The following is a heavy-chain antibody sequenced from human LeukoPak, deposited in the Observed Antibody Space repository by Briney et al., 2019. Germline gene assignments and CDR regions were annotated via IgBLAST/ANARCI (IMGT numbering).Heavy chain of an antibody. D-gene: IGHD6-13*01. CDR2: IIGGGGTT. CDR3: ASAAGAYDN. V-gene: IGHV3-23*01. J-gene: IGHJ4*02. CDR1: GFTFSSYA. Sequence: GGSLRLSCAASGFTFSSYAMNWVRRAPGKGLEWVSAIIGGGGTTYYADSVKGRFTISRDNSKNTVWLQMNSLRAEDTAVYYCASAAGAYDNWGQGTLVTVSS.